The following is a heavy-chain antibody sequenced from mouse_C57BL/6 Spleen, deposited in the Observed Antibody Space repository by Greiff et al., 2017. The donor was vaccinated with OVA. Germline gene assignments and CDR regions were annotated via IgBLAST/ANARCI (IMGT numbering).Heavy chain of an antibody. CDR1: GYTFTDYN. D-gene: IGHD1-1*01. J-gene: IGHJ1*03. V-gene: IGHV1-18*01. Sequence: VQLKESGPELVKPGASVKIPCKASGYTFTDYNMDWVKQSHGKSLEWIGDINPNNGGTIYNQKFKGKATLTVDKSSSTAYVELRSLTSEDTAVXYCARSAFLYYGSSHWYFDVWGTGTTVTVSS. CDR2: INPNNGGT. CDR3: ARSAFLYYGSSHWYFDV.